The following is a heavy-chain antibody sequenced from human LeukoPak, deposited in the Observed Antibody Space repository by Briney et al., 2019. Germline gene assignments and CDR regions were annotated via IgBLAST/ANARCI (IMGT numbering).Heavy chain of an antibody. Sequence: SETLSLTCTVSGGSISTSYWSWIRQPPGKGLEWIGYIYYSGSTNYNPSLKSRVTISVDTSKNHFSLKLNSVTAADMAVYYCARHYSPIDYWGQGTLVTVSS. J-gene: IGHJ4*02. CDR3: ARHYSPIDY. CDR1: GGSISTSY. V-gene: IGHV4-59*08. CDR2: IYYSGST. D-gene: IGHD2-15*01.